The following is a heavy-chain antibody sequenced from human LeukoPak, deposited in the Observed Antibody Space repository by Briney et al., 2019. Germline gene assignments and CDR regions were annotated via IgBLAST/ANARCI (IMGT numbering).Heavy chain of an antibody. J-gene: IGHJ4*02. V-gene: IGHV4-39*01. CDR2: IYYSGST. CDR1: GDSISSSNCY. D-gene: IGHD1-1*01. Sequence: SETLSLTCTVSGDSISSSNCYWGWIRQPPGKGLEWIGSIYYSGSTYYNPSLKSRVTISVDTSKNQFSLKLSSVTAADTAVYYCARLILGQLTSTEDDYWGQGTLVTVSS. CDR3: ARLILGQLTSTEDDY.